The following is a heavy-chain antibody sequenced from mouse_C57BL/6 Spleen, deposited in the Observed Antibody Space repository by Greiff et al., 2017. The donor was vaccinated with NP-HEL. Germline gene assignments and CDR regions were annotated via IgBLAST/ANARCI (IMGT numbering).Heavy chain of an antibody. D-gene: IGHD4-1*02. CDR3: ARSTGTSGYWYFDV. CDR1: GYTFTSYD. V-gene: IGHV1-85*01. J-gene: IGHJ1*03. Sequence: QVHVKQSGPELVKPGASVKLSCKASGYTFTSYDINWVKQRPGQGLEWIGWIYPRDGSTKYNEKFKGKATLTVDTSSSTAYMELHSLTSEDSAVYFCARSTGTSGYWYFDVWGTGTTVTVSS. CDR2: IYPRDGST.